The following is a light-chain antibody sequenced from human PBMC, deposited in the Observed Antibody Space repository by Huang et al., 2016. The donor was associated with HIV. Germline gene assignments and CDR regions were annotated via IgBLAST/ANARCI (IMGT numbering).Light chain of an antibody. CDR1: HSISSY. Sequence: DIQMTQSPSSLSASVGDRVTITCRARHSISSYLNWYQQTPGKAPNILIYAASSLQSGVQSRFSGSGSGTDFTRTISSLQPEDFATYYCQQSYSTPITFGQGTRLEMK. J-gene: IGKJ5*01. CDR3: QQSYSTPIT. V-gene: IGKV1-39*01. CDR2: AAS.